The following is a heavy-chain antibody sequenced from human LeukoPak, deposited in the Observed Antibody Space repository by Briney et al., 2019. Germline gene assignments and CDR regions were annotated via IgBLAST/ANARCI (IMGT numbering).Heavy chain of an antibody. Sequence: GGSLRLSCAASGFTFSDNYMTWVRQAPGKGLEWLSYISGNGGVIQYADSVKGRFTISRDNAKNLLYLQMDSLRAEDTALYYCARVGIYGDYGRYFDYWGQGTLVTVSS. J-gene: IGHJ4*02. CDR2: ISGNGGVI. CDR1: GFTFSDNY. CDR3: ARVGIYGDYGRYFDY. V-gene: IGHV3-11*01. D-gene: IGHD4-17*01.